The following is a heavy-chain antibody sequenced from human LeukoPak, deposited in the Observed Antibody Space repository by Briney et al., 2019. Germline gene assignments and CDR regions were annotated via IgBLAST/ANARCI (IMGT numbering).Heavy chain of an antibody. CDR2: INPNTGDT. CDR3: ARDGGFDF. D-gene: IGHD4-23*01. CDR1: GYTFTSYD. V-gene: IGHV1-2*02. Sequence: ASVKVSCKASGYTFTSYDINWVRQAPGQGLEWMGWINPNTGDTNSAQHFQGRVTMTRDTSITTVYMELSRLRSDDTAVYYCARDGGFDFWGQGTRVTVSS. J-gene: IGHJ4*02.